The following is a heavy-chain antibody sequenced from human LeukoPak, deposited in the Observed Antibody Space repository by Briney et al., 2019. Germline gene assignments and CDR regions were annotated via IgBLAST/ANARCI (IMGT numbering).Heavy chain of an antibody. Sequence: SETLSLTCAVYGGSFSGYYWSWIRQPPGKGLEWIGEINHSGSTNYNPSLKSRDTISVDTSKNQFSLNLTSVTAADTAVYYCARHFSGAAAPLPFDYWGQGTLVTVSS. CDR1: GGSFSGYY. CDR2: INHSGST. D-gene: IGHD6-13*01. V-gene: IGHV4-34*01. J-gene: IGHJ4*02. CDR3: ARHFSGAAAPLPFDY.